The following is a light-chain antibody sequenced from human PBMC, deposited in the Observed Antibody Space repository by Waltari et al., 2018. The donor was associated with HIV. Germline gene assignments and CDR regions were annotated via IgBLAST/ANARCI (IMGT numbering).Light chain of an antibody. CDR1: QSLLHRNGYKH. CDR2: LCS. V-gene: IGKV2-28*01. J-gene: IGKJ2*01. Sequence: IVMTQSPLSLPVTPGEPASIYCRSSQSLLHRNGYKHLEWYLQKPGQSPHLLIYLCSNRASGVPDRFSGSGSGTDFTLKITRVEAEDVGVYYCMQALQTPYTFGQGTKLEIK. CDR3: MQALQTPYT.